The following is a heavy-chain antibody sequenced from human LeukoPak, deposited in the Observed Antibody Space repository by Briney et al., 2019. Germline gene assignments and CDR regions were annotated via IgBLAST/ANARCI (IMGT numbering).Heavy chain of an antibody. CDR2: IIPIFGTA. V-gene: IGHV1-69*05. CDR3: ARNYGSGSNDAFDI. J-gene: IGHJ3*02. CDR1: GGTFSSYA. Sequence: ASVKVSCKASGGTFSSYAISWVRQAPGQGLEWMGGIIPIFGTANYAQKFQGRVTITTDESTSTAYMELSSLRSEDTAVYYCARNYGSGSNDAFDIWGQGTMVTVSS. D-gene: IGHD3-10*01.